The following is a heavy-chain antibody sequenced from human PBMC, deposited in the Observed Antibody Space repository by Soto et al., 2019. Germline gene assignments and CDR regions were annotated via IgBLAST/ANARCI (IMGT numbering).Heavy chain of an antibody. CDR2: INHSGST. CDR1: GGSFSGYY. Sequence: QVQLQQWGAGLLKPSETLSLTCAVYGGSFSGYYWSWIRQPPGKGLEWIGEINHSGSTNYNPSLKSRVTISVDTSKNQFSLKLSSVTAADTAVYYCARGERTARARHWFDPWGQGTLVTVSS. J-gene: IGHJ5*02. CDR3: ARGERTARARHWFDP. V-gene: IGHV4-34*01. D-gene: IGHD6-6*01.